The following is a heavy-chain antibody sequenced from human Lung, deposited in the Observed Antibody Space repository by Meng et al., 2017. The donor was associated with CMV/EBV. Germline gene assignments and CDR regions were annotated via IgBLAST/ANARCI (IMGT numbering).Heavy chain of an antibody. CDR2: IYYSGST. V-gene: IGHV4-39*07. CDR3: ARGGGQYQLLSRTYYYYGMDV. Sequence: LXCTVSGGXISSSSYYWGWIRQPPGKGLEWIGSIYYSGSTYYNPSLKSRVTISVDTSKNQFSLKLSSVTAADTAVYYGARGGGQYQLLSRTYYYYGMDVWXQGTXVTVSS. J-gene: IGHJ6*02. D-gene: IGHD2-2*01. CDR1: GGXISSSSYY.